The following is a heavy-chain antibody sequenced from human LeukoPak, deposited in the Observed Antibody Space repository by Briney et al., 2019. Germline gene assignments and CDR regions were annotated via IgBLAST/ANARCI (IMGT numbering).Heavy chain of an antibody. CDR2: IYSGGST. D-gene: IGHD1-26*01. J-gene: IGHJ4*02. CDR1: GGSISSGGYS. V-gene: IGHV3-53*01. Sequence: ETLSLTCTVSGGSISSGGYSWSWIRQHPGKGLEWVSSIYSGGSTYYADSVKGRYTISRHNPNTLCLQMNSLRAEDTAVYHCARDVGGNLDYWGQGILVTVSS. CDR3: ARDVGGNLDY.